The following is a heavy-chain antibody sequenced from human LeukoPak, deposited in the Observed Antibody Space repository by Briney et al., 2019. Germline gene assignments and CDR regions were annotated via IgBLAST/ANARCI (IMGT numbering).Heavy chain of an antibody. CDR1: GGSISSSSYY. CDR2: IYYSGST. V-gene: IGHV4-39*01. J-gene: IGHJ4*02. D-gene: IGHD5-24*01. Sequence: SETLSLTCTVSGGSISSSSYYWGWIRQPPGKGLEWIGSIYYSGSTYYNPSLKSRVAISVDTSKNQFSLKLSSVTAADTAVYYCARQQVEMATHFDYWGQGTLVTVSS. CDR3: ARQQVEMATHFDY.